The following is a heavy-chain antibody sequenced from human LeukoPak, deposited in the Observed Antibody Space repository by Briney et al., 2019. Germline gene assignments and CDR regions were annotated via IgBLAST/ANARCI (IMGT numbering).Heavy chain of an antibody. CDR3: TRGEMTTLGGLIVNYYYYGVDV. V-gene: IGHV4-61*09. J-gene: IGHJ6*02. D-gene: IGHD3-16*02. CDR1: SGSVSSGSYY. Sequence: KTSQTLSLTCTVSSGSVSSGSYYWRWIRQSAGKGLEWIGHLHSGGSINYNPSLESRVSMSVDPSKNQFSLRLTSVTATDTAVYYCTRGEMTTLGGLIVNYYYYGVDVWGQGTTVIVSS. CDR2: LHSGGSI.